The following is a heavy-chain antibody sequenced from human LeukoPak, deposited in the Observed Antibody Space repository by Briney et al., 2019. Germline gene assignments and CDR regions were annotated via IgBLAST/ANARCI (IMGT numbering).Heavy chain of an antibody. D-gene: IGHD2-15*01. CDR3: ARKYCSGGSCYSSAYYFDY. CDR2: ISGSGGST. Sequence: SGGSLRLSCAASGFTFSSYAMSWVRQAPGKGLEWVSAISGSGGSTYYADSVKGRFTISRDNSKNTLYLQMNSLRAEDTAVYYCARKYCSGGSCYSSAYYFDYWGQGTLVTVSS. J-gene: IGHJ4*02. CDR1: GFTFSSYA. V-gene: IGHV3-23*01.